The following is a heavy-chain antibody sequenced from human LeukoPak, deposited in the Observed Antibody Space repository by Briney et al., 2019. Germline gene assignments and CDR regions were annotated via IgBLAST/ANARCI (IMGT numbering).Heavy chain of an antibody. D-gene: IGHD3-9*01. CDR2: ISYDGSNK. CDR3: ARGGGVWLSTARY. V-gene: IGHV3-30*03. J-gene: IGHJ4*02. CDR1: GFTFSSYG. Sequence: GRSLRLSCAASGFTFSSYGMHWVRQAPGKGLEWVAVISYDGSNKYYADSVKGRFTISRDDSKNTLYLQMNSLRAEDTAMYYCARGGGVWLSTARYWGQGTLVTVSS.